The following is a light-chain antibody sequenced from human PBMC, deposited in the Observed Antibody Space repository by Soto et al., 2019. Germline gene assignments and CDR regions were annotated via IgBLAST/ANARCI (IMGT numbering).Light chain of an antibody. J-gene: IGKJ1*01. CDR1: QSISSW. V-gene: IGKV1-5*03. CDR3: QQYQSLWT. CDR2: KAS. Sequence: EIQMTQSPSTLSASVGDTVTITCRASQSISSWLAWYQQKPGKAPKVLIYKASSLESGVPSRFSGSGSGTEFTLTISSLQPDDSATYYCQQYQSLWTFGQGTKVEIK.